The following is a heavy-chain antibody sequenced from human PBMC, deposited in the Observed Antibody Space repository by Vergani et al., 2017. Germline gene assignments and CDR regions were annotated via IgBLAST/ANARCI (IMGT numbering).Heavy chain of an antibody. CDR1: AVSLQSHY. D-gene: IGHD6-19*01. CDR3: ATVGTQWVVNGFFDH. Sequence: QVQLQESGPGLVKPAETLSLSCTVSAVSLQSHYCACLRQSPGKGLEYIGFIYHSGSTIYHPSLKSRVTMSVDMSKNQFSLKLKSVTSADTAVYYCATVGTQWVVNGFFDHWGQGILVTVSS. J-gene: IGHJ4*02. CDR2: IYHSGST. V-gene: IGHV4-59*11.